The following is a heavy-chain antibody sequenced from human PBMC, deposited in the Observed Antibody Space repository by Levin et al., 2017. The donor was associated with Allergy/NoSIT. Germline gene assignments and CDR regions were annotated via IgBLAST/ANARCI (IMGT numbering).Heavy chain of an antibody. CDR3: ARERYYRYCSAGSCYYIDY. CDR2: VYTSGNT. D-gene: IGHD2-15*01. Sequence: SETLSLNCIVSVNSISSYYWSWIRQSAGKGLEWIGRVYTSGNTNYNPSLKSRVTISLDTSKNQFSLTLSSVTAADTAVYYCARERYYRYCSAGSCYYIDYWGQGTLVTVSS. CDR1: VNSISSYY. J-gene: IGHJ4*02. V-gene: IGHV4-4*07.